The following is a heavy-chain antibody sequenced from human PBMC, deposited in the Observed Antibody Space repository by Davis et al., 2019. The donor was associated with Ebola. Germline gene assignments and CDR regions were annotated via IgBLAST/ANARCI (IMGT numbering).Heavy chain of an antibody. J-gene: IGHJ4*02. Sequence: TRYSPSFQGQVTISADRSISTAYLQWSSLKASDTAMYYCARQTTVTTDFDYWGQGPLVTVSS. D-gene: IGHD4-17*01. CDR2: T. CDR3: ARQTTVTTDFDY. V-gene: IGHV5-51*01.